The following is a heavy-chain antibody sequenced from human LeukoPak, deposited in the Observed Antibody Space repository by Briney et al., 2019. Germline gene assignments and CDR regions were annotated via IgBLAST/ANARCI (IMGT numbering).Heavy chain of an antibody. V-gene: IGHV3-30-3*01. Sequence: GGSLRLSCLTSGFTFSTNAMSWVRQAPGKGLEWVAVISYDGSNKYYADSVKGRFTISRDNSKNTLYLQMNSLRAEDTAVYYCARGGGAAAGTVVYYWGQGTLVTVSS. CDR2: ISYDGSNK. CDR1: GFTFSTNA. CDR3: ARGGGAAAGTVVYY. J-gene: IGHJ4*02. D-gene: IGHD6-13*01.